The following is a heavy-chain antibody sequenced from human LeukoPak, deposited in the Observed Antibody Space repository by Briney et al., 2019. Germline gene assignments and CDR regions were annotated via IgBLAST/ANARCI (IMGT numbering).Heavy chain of an antibody. J-gene: IGHJ5*02. Sequence: SETLSLTCTVSGGSISSSGAYWGWIRQPPGKGLEWIGSIYYSGSTYYNPSLKSRVTVPVDTSKNQFSLKLSSVTAADTAVYYCAKQGGSYVRSWFDPWGQGTLITVSS. CDR1: GGSISSSGAY. V-gene: IGHV4-39*01. D-gene: IGHD1-26*01. CDR3: AKQGGSYVRSWFDP. CDR2: IYYSGST.